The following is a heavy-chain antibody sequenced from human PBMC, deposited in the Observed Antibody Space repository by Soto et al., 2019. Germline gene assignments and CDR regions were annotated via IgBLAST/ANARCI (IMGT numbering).Heavy chain of an antibody. J-gene: IGHJ6*02. D-gene: IGHD1-1*01. Sequence: QVQLVQSGAEVKKPGSSVKVSCKASGGTFSSYAISWVRQAPGQGLAWMGGIIPIFGTANYAQKFQGRVTITADTSNSTAYMELSSLRSEDTAVYYCARVNSFREEPSYYYGMDVWGQGTTVTVTS. V-gene: IGHV1-69*06. CDR3: ARVNSFREEPSYYYGMDV. CDR2: IIPIFGTA. CDR1: GGTFSSYA.